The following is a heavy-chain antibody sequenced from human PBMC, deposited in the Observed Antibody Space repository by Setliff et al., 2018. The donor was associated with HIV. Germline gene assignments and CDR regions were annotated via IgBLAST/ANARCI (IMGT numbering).Heavy chain of an antibody. D-gene: IGHD3-10*01. CDR3: ARHSRPVPYYYGSGSHP. CDR1: GGSISSHY. CDR2: IYYSGST. V-gene: IGHV4-59*05. Sequence: SETLSLTCTVSGGSISSHYWSWIRQPPGKGLEWIGSIYYSGSTYYNPSLKSRVTISVDTSKNQFSLKLNSVTAADTAVYYCARHSRPVPYYYGSGSHPWGQGTLVTVSS. J-gene: IGHJ5*02.